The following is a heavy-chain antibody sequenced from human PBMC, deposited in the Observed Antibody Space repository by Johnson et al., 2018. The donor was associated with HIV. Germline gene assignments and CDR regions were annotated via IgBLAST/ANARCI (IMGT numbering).Heavy chain of an antibody. CDR3: AKDERQLGGWYHAFDI. Sequence: QVQLVESGGGVVQPGRSLRVSCAASGFTFNRYGMHWVRQAPGKGLEWVAFIRYDGSNKYYVDSVKGRFTISRDNAKNALYLQLNSLKPEDTAVYYCAKDERQLGGWYHAFDIWGQGTVLTVSS. D-gene: IGHD6-19*01. CDR1: GFTFNRYG. CDR2: IRYDGSNK. J-gene: IGHJ3*02. V-gene: IGHV3-30*02.